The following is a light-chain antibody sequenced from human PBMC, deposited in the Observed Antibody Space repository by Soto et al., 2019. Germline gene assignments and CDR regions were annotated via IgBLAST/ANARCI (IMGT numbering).Light chain of an antibody. J-gene: IGLJ1*01. CDR2: VVS. V-gene: IGLV2-14*01. Sequence: QSALTQPASVSGSPGQSITISCTGTSSDVGDYKYVSWYQQHPDKAPKLMIYVVSNRLSGVSNRFSGSKSGNTASLTISGLQAEDEADYYGASYTSSDTPYVFGTGTKLTVL. CDR3: ASYTSSDTPYV. CDR1: SSDVGDYKY.